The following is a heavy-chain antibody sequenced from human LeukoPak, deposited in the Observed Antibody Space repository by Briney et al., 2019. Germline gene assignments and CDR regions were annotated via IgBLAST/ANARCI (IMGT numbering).Heavy chain of an antibody. J-gene: IGHJ4*01. Sequence: GGSLRLSCSASGFTLSNYWMHWLPHAPGKGLVWVARLHSNGAFTTYADSVKGRFTISRDTAKNTLYLQMSSLRVEDTAVYYCARFVVVTAGDYWGQGTLVTVSS. CDR2: LHSNGAFT. CDR3: ARFVVVTAGDY. CDR1: GFTLSNYW. V-gene: IGHV3-74*01. D-gene: IGHD2-21*02.